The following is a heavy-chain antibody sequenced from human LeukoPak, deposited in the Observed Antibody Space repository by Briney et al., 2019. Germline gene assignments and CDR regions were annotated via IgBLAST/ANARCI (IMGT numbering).Heavy chain of an antibody. J-gene: IGHJ5*02. V-gene: IGHV1-69*13. D-gene: IGHD2-2*02. CDR1: GGTFSSYA. CDR3: ARPHCSSTSCYTSDWFDP. CDR2: IIPIFGAA. Sequence: SVKVSCKASGGTFSSYAISWVRQAPGQGLEWMGGIIPIFGAANYAQKFQGRVTITADESTSTAYMELSSLRSEDTAVYYCARPHCSSTSCYTSDWFDPWGQGTLVTVSS.